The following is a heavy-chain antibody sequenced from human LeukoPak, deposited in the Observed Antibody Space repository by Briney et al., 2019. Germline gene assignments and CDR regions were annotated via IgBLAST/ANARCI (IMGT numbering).Heavy chain of an antibody. CDR2: ISFSAGTT. D-gene: IGHD3-10*01. CDR3: ARNLYGSGSYYNYYYYGMDV. Sequence: GGSLRLSCAASEITLSSYGVSWVRQAPGKGLEWLSAISFSAGTTYYADSVRGRFIISRDNAKNSLYLQMNSLRAEDTAVYYCARNLYGSGSYYNYYYYGMDVWGQGTTVTVSS. CDR1: EITLSSYG. J-gene: IGHJ6*02. V-gene: IGHV3-23*01.